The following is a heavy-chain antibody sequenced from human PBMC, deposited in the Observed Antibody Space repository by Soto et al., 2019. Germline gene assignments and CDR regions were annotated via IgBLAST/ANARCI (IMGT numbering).Heavy chain of an antibody. CDR3: ARVSVQAYFDP. CDR2: ISSSGSTI. J-gene: IGHJ5*02. V-gene: IGHV3-48*03. D-gene: IGHD2-21*01. CDR1: GFTFSSYE. Sequence: EVQLVESGGGLVQPGGSLRLSCAASGFTFSSYEMNWVRQAPGKGLEWVSYISSSGSTIYYADSVKGLFTISRDNAKNSLYLQMNSLRAEDTAVYYCARVSVQAYFDPWGQGTLVTVSS.